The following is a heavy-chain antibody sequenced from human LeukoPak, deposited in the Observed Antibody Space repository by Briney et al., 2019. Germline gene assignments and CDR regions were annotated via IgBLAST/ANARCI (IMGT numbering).Heavy chain of an antibody. CDR2: IIPIFGTA. D-gene: IGHD1-26*01. Sequence: EASVKVSCKASGGTFSSYAISWVRQAPGQGLEWMGGIIPIFGTANYAQKFQGRVTITADKSTSTAYMELSSLRFEDTAVYYCARDEGAKIAFHIWGQGTMVTVSS. V-gene: IGHV1-69*06. CDR3: ARDEGAKIAFHI. CDR1: GGTFSSYA. J-gene: IGHJ3*02.